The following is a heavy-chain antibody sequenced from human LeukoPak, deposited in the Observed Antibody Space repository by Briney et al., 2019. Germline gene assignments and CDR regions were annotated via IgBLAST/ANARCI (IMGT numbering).Heavy chain of an antibody. D-gene: IGHD7-27*01. CDR2: ITSTSNSI. J-gene: IGHJ4*02. CDR3: AASLGPRDY. Sequence: GGSLRLSCAASGFTFSSYETKWVRQAPGEGLEWISYITSTSNSIYYAESVKGRFTISRDNTKNSLYLQMDSLRVEDTALYFCAASLGPRDYWGQGILVTVS. V-gene: IGHV3-48*03. CDR1: GFTFSSYE.